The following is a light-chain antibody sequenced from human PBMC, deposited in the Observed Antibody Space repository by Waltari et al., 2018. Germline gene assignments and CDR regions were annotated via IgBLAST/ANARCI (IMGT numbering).Light chain of an antibody. Sequence: QLVLTQSPPPSPSLGASVKLTRPLSRGPSRNLVACPSQKPEKGPRYLMKVNSDGSRTKGDEIPDRFAGCSSGSERYLTISSLQSEDEADYYCQTGGHGTWVFVGGTKLTVV. V-gene: IGLV4-69*01. CDR2: VNSDGSR. CDR1: RGPSRNL. J-gene: IGLJ3*02. CDR3: QTGGHGTWV.